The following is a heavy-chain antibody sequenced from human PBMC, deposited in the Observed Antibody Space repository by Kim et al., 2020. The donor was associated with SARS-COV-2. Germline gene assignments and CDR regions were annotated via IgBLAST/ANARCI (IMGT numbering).Heavy chain of an antibody. Sequence: SETLSLTCTVSGGSISSSSYYWGWIRQPPGKGLEWIGSIYYSGSTYYNPSLKSRVTISVDTSKNQFSLKLSSVTAADTAVYYCARHGGSAVVGYWGQGTLVTVSS. CDR3: ARHGGSAVVGY. CDR2: IYYSGST. CDR1: GGSISSSSYY. D-gene: IGHD3-16*01. V-gene: IGHV4-39*01. J-gene: IGHJ4*02.